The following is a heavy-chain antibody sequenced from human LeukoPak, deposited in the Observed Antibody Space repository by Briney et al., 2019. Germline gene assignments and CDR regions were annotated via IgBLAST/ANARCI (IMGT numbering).Heavy chain of an antibody. J-gene: IGHJ4*02. D-gene: IGHD3-3*01. V-gene: IGHV3-23*01. CDR1: GFTFSSYA. CDR3: AKGPGSDFWSGSYPFDY. Sequence: PGGSLRLSCAASGFTFSSYAMNWVRQAPGKGLEWISGMSGSGYSTYYADSVKGRFTISRDNSKETLCLQMNSLRAEDTAVYYCAKGPGSDFWSGSYPFDYWGQGTLVTVSS. CDR2: MSGSGYST.